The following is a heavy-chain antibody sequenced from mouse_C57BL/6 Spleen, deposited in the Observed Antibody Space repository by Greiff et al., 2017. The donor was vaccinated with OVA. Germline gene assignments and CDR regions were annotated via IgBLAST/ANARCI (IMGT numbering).Heavy chain of an antibody. CDR2: IYPGDGDT. D-gene: IGHD2-2*01. CDR3: ARRGHGYDDAMDY. J-gene: IGHJ4*01. Sequence: QVQLQQSGAELVKPGASVKISCKASGYAFSSYWMNWVKQRPGKGLEWIGQIYPGDGDTNYNGKFKGKATLTADKSSSTAYMQLSSLTSEDAAVYFCARRGHGYDDAMDYWGQGTSVTVSS. CDR1: GYAFSSYW. V-gene: IGHV1-80*01.